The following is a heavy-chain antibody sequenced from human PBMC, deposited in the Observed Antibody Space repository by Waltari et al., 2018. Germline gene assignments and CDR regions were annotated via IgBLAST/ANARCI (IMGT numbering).Heavy chain of an antibody. CDR2: IHYRGSR. CDR3: ARADTSTSYFYYYMDV. D-gene: IGHD1-26*01. CDR1: GGSTSTYY. V-gene: IGHV4-59*01. J-gene: IGHJ6*03. Sequence: QVQLQESGPGLVKPSETLSLTCTVSGGSTSTYYWSWVRQSPGTGLEWIGYIHYRGSRVSTPSLRSRVAISLDPPNNQFSLRLRSVTAADAAICYCARADTSTSYFYYYMDVWGKGTTVTVSS.